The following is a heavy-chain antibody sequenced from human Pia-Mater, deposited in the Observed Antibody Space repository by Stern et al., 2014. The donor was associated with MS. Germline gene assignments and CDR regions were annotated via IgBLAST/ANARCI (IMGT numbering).Heavy chain of an antibody. Sequence: EDQLVESGGGLVQPGGSLRLSCAASGFTFNSFAMRWVRQTPGKGLEWCSTISGRGDTTHYADSVKGRFNISRDNSKNTLYLEMSSLRAEDTALYYCAKPSSHYFFDYWGQGIPVTVSS. CDR2: ISGRGDTT. V-gene: IGHV3-23*04. CDR3: AKPSSHYFFDY. J-gene: IGHJ4*02. D-gene: IGHD2/OR15-2a*01. CDR1: GFTFNSFA.